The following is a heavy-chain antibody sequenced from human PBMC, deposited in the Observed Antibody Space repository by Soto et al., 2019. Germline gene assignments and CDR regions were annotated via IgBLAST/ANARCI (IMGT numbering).Heavy chain of an antibody. V-gene: IGHV3-9*01. CDR1: GFTFDDYA. J-gene: IGHJ3*02. CDR2: ISWDSGKV. CDR3: AKDLARSGYDYRGDAFDI. D-gene: IGHD5-12*01. Sequence: EVQLVESGGDLVQPGRSLRLSCAASGFTFDDYAMHWVRLVPGKGLEWVSGISWDSGKVGYADSVKGRFTISRDNAKNFLYLQMNSLRAEDTALYYCAKDLARSGYDYRGDAFDIWGQGTMVTVSS.